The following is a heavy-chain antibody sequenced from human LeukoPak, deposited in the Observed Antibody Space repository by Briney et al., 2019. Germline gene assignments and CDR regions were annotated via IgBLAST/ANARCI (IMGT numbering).Heavy chain of an antibody. CDR2: INSDGSST. Sequence: GGSLRPSCAASGFTFSSYWMHWVRQAPGKGLVWVSRINSDGSSTSYADSVKGRFTISRDNAKNTLYLQMNSLRSADTAVYYCASVKRGLLWFGELKNAFDIWGQGTMVTVSS. CDR1: GFTFSSYW. J-gene: IGHJ3*02. V-gene: IGHV3-74*01. CDR3: ASVKRGLLWFGELKNAFDI. D-gene: IGHD3-10*01.